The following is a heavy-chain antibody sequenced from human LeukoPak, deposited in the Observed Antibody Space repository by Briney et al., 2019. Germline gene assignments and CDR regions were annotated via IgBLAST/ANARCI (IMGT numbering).Heavy chain of an antibody. CDR2: ISSSSSTI. V-gene: IGHV3-48*01. Sequence: GGSLRLSCAASGFTFSSYSMNWVRQAPGKGLEWVSYISSSSSTIYYADSVKGRFTISRDNAKNSLYLQMNSLRAVDTAVYYCARAKLWFGELLYFDYWGQGTLVTVSS. D-gene: IGHD3-10*01. J-gene: IGHJ4*02. CDR3: ARAKLWFGELLYFDY. CDR1: GFTFSSYS.